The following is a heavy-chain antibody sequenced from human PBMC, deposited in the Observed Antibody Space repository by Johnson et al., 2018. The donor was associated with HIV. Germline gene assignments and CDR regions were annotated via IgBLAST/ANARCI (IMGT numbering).Heavy chain of an antibody. CDR1: GFTFSNAW. CDR2: INWNGGST. CDR3: ARDEGPYSSSWTHAFDI. V-gene: IGHV3-20*04. J-gene: IGHJ3*02. Sequence: VQLVESGGGLVKPGGSLRLSCAASGFTFSNAWMNWVRQAPGKGLEWVSGINWNGGSTGYADSVKGRFTISRDNAKNSLYLQMNSLRAEDTALYYCARDEGPYSSSWTHAFDIWGQGTMVTVSS. D-gene: IGHD6-13*01.